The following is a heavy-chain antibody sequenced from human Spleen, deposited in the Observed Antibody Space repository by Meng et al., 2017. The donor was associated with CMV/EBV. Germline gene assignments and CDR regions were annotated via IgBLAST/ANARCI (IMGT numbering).Heavy chain of an antibody. CDR1: GYTFTTYG. D-gene: IGHD4-23*01. CDR2: ISAYNGNT. J-gene: IGHJ4*02. CDR3: ARGTSVVTPRALAY. Sequence: ASVKVSCKASGYTFTTYGISWVRQAPGQGLEWMGWISAYNGNTNYAQKLQGRVTMTTDTSTSTAYMELRSLRSDDTAVYYCARGTSVVTPRALAYWGQGTLVTVSS. V-gene: IGHV1-18*01.